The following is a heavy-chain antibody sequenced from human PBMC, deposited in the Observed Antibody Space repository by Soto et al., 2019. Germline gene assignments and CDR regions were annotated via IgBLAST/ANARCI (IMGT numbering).Heavy chain of an antibody. Sequence: QVQLVQSGAEVKKPGASVKVSCKASGYSFNSYYIHWVRQAPGQGLEWMGIINPSSSTTYAPKFQGRVTRTRDTSTSTVYMELSSLRSEDTAVYYCARVGCSGCSCYAVDYWGQGTLVTVSS. CDR3: ARVGCSGCSCYAVDY. CDR1: GYSFNSYY. CDR2: INPSSST. D-gene: IGHD2-15*01. V-gene: IGHV1-46*02. J-gene: IGHJ4*02.